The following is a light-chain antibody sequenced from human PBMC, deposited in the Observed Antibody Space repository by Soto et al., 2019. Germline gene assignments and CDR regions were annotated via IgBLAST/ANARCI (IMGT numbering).Light chain of an antibody. J-gene: IGKJ5*01. CDR3: QQSYNSPPIT. CDR1: QSISNS. V-gene: IGKV1-39*01. Sequence: IQMTQSPSTLSASIGDGFTITCRASQSISNSLAWYQQRPGKAPKLLIYDASSLESGVPSRFRGSGSGTDFTLTISSLQPEDFATYYCQQSYNSPPITFGQGTRLEIK. CDR2: DAS.